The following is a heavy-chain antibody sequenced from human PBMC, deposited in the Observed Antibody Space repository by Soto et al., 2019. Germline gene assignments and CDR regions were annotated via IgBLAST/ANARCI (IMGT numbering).Heavy chain of an antibody. CDR3: ARDESGSYYYYYYYGMDV. CDR1: GFTFSSYA. V-gene: IGHV3-30-3*01. D-gene: IGHD1-26*01. CDR2: ISYDGSNK. J-gene: IGHJ6*02. Sequence: GGSLRLSCAASGFTFSSYAMHWVRQAPGKGLEWVAVISYDGSNKYYADSVKGRFTISRDNSKNTLYLQMNSLRAEDTAVYYCARDESGSYYYYYYYGMDVWGQGTTVTVSS.